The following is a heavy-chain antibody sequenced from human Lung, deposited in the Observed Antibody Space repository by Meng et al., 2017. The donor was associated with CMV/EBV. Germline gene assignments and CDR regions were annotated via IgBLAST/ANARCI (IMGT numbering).Heavy chain of an antibody. V-gene: IGHV1-69*04. J-gene: IGHJ6*02. CDR3: ARDSTIFGVVGGGMDV. CDR2: IIPILGIA. D-gene: IGHD3-3*01. Sequence: SVKVSCKASGGTFSSYTISWVRQAPGQGLEWMGRIIPILGIANYAQKFQGRVTITADKSTSTAYMELSSLRSEDTAVYYCARDSTIFGVVGGGMDVWGQGTTVXVSS. CDR1: GGTFSSYT.